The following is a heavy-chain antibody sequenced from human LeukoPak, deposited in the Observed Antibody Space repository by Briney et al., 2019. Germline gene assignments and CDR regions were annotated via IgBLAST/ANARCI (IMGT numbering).Heavy chain of an antibody. J-gene: IGHJ4*02. CDR3: AREGGFYRPVDY. CDR1: GDSVTSTNC. V-gene: IGHV4-4*02. D-gene: IGHD3-3*01. CDR2: VHLDGRT. Sequence: NPSETLSLTCDVSGDSVTSTNCWTWLRQPPGKGLEWIGGVHLDGRTNYNPSLKSRLIMSVDLPENHISLKLTSVTAADTAVYYCAREGGFYRPVDYSGQGTLVTVSS.